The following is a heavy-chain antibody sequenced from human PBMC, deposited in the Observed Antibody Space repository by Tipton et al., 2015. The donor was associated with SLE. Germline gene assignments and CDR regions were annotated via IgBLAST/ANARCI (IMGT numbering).Heavy chain of an antibody. V-gene: IGHV4-38-2*02. CDR2: IYHSGNT. CDR1: GFSISSGYY. D-gene: IGHD3-3*01. CDR3: ARPQVTIFGVGPLIV. Sequence: TLSLTCTVSGFSISSGYYWGWIRQPPGKGLDWIGNIYHSGNTYYNPSLKSRVTISVDTSRNQFSLKLSSVTAADTAMYYCARPQVTIFGVGPLIVWGQGTLVTVSS. J-gene: IGHJ4*02.